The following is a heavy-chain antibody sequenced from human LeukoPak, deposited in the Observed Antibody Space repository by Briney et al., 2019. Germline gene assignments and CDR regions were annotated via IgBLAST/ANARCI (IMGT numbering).Heavy chain of an antibody. CDR3: ARDRVGWFDP. Sequence: SETLSLTCTVSGGSISSYYWSWIRQPPGKGLEWIGYIYHSGSTYFNPSLKSRVTMSLDRSKNQFSLKLNSVTAADTAVYYCARDRVGWFDPWGQGTPVTVSS. D-gene: IGHD2-15*01. V-gene: IGHV4-59*12. J-gene: IGHJ5*02. CDR2: IYHSGST. CDR1: GGSISSYY.